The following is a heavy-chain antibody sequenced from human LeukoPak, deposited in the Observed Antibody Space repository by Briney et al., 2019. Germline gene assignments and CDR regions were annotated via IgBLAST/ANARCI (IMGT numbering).Heavy chain of an antibody. CDR3: ARDPKPHGSGNLGWFDP. V-gene: IGHV3-21*01. CDR1: GFTFSSYS. Sequence: GGSLRLSCAASGFTFSSYSMNWVRQAPGKGLEWVSSISSSSSYIYYADPVKGRFTISRDNAKNSLYLQMNSLRAEDTAVYYCARDPKPHGSGNLGWFDPWGQGTLVTVSS. D-gene: IGHD3-10*01. J-gene: IGHJ5*02. CDR2: ISSSSSYI.